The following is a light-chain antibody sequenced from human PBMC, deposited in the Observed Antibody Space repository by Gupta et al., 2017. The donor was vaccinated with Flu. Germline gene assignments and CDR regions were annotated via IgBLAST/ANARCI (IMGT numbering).Light chain of an antibody. Sequence: DVVMAHAARSLPVAFGQAASSPCRSSQSLVYTDGSTVLHWFQQRPGQSPRRLIYRVSHRDTGVPDRFSGSGSGTDFTLKISRVESEDFAIYFCKQGGHWPCAFGQGTKVEIK. CDR2: RVS. CDR1: QSLVYTDGSTV. V-gene: IGKV2-30*01. CDR3: KQGGHWPCA. J-gene: IGKJ1*01.